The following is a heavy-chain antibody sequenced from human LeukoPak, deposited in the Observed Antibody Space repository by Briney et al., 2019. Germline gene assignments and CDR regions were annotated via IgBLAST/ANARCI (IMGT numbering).Heavy chain of an antibody. CDR1: GGTFSSYA. D-gene: IGHD2-2*01. Sequence: SVKVSCKASGGTFSSYAISWVRQAPGQGLEWMGRIIPIFGTANYAQKFQGRVTITADESTSTAYMELSSLRSEDTAVYYCARESGSIVVVPAAPNWFDPWGQGTLVTVSS. CDR3: ARESGSIVVVPAAPNWFDP. CDR2: IIPIFGTA. J-gene: IGHJ5*02. V-gene: IGHV1-69*13.